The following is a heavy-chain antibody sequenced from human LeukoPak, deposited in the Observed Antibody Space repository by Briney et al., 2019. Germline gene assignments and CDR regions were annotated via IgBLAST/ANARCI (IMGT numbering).Heavy chain of an antibody. D-gene: IGHD3-3*01. J-gene: IGHJ4*02. Sequence: GGSLRLSCAASGFTFSSYSMNWVRQAPGKGLEWVSSISSSSSYIYYADSVKGRFTISRDNAKNSLYLQMNSLRAEDTAVYYCARAGGSYDFWSGYSQHYYFDYWGQGTLVTVSS. CDR3: ARAGGSYDFWSGYSQHYYFDY. V-gene: IGHV3-21*01. CDR1: GFTFSSYS. CDR2: ISSSSSYI.